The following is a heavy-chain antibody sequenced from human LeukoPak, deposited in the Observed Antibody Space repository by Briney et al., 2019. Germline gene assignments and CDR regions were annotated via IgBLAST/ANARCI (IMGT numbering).Heavy chain of an antibody. CDR1: GFTFSSYA. V-gene: IGHV3-23*01. Sequence: GGSLRLSCAASGFTFSSYAMSWVRQAPGKGLEWVSAISGSGGSRYYADSVKGRFTISRDNSKNTLYLQMNSLRAEDTAVYYCAKWGSSGYYKSYFDYWAREPWSPSPQ. D-gene: IGHD3-22*01. CDR2: ISGSGGSR. J-gene: IGHJ4*02. CDR3: AKWGSSGYYKSYFDY.